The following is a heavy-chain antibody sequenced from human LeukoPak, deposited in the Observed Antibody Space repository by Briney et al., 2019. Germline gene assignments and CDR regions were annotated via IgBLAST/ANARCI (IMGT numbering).Heavy chain of an antibody. V-gene: IGHV3-30*02. CDR2: IRYDGSNK. Sequence: GGSLRLSCAASGFTFSSYGMHWVRQAPGKGLEWVAFIRYDGSNKYYADSVKGRFTISRDNSKNTLYLQMNSLRAEDTAVYYCVLTTTWEPEYFQHWGQGTLVTVSS. CDR1: GFTFSSYG. J-gene: IGHJ1*01. CDR3: VLTTTWEPEYFQH. D-gene: IGHD4-17*01.